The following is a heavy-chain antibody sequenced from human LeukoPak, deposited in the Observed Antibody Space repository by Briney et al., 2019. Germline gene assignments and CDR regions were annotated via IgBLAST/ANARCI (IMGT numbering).Heavy chain of an antibody. CDR3: ARGETGTWLDY. D-gene: IGHD1-1*01. CDR1: GYTFTSYY. CDR2: INPSGGST. J-gene: IGHJ4*02. V-gene: IGHV1-46*03. Sequence: ASVKVSCKASGYTFTSYYIHWVRQAPGQGLEWMGIINPSGGSTSYSQKFQGGVTMTRDTSTTTVYMDLSSLRSEDTAVYYCARGETGTWLDYWGQGTLVTVSS.